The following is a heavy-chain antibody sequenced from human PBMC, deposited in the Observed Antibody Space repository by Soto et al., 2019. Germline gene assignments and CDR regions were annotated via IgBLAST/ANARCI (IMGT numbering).Heavy chain of an antibody. CDR3: AREYYDSSGYWGLHGMDV. D-gene: IGHD3-22*01. V-gene: IGHV1-69*13. J-gene: IGHJ6*02. CDR1: GGTFSSYA. Sequence: SVKVSCKASGGTFSSYAISWVRRAPGQGLEWMGGIIPIFGTANYAQKFQGRVTITADESTSTAYMELSSLRSEDTAVYYCAREYYDSSGYWGLHGMDVWGQGTTVTVSS. CDR2: IIPIFGTA.